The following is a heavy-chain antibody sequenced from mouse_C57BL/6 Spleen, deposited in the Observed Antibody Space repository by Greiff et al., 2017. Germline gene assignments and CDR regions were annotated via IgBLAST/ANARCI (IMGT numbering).Heavy chain of an antibody. CDR2: IYPSDSDT. J-gene: IGHJ4*01. V-gene: IGHV1-74*01. D-gene: IGHD2-4*01. CDR1: GYTFTSYW. Sequence: QVQLQQPGAELVKPGASVKVSCKASGYTFTSYWMHWVKQRPGQGLEWIGRIYPSDSDTNYNQKFKGKATVTVDKSSSTAYMQLSSLTSEDTAVYYCAKEFYYDYDDVAMDYWGQGTSVTVSS. CDR3: AKEFYYDYDDVAMDY.